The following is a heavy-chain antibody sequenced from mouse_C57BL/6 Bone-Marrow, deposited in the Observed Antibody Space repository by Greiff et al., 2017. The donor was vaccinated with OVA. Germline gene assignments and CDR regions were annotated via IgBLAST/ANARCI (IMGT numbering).Heavy chain of an antibody. CDR1: GYSITSGYY. V-gene: IGHV3-6*01. J-gene: IGHJ3*01. D-gene: IGHD4-1*01. Sequence: EVKLEESGPGLVKPSQSLSLTCSVTGYSITSGYYWNWIRQFPGNKLEWMGYISYDGSNNYNPSLKNRISITRDTSKNQFFLKLNSVTTEDTATEDCARDRPELGRGCAYWGQGTLVTVSA. CDR3: ARDRPELGRGCAY. CDR2: ISYDGSN.